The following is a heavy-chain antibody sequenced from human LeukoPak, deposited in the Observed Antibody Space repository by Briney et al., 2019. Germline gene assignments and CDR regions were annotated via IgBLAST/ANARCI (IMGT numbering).Heavy chain of an antibody. J-gene: IGHJ2*01. Sequence: SETLSLTCTVSGGSISSYYWSWIRQPPGKGLEWIGYIYYSGSTNYNPSLKSRVTISIDTSKNQLSLKLSSVTAADTAVYYCARDRAYYYGSGSFFLRGDLWGRGTLVTVSS. CDR2: IYYSGST. CDR3: ARDRAYYYGSGSFFLRGDL. V-gene: IGHV4-59*01. D-gene: IGHD3-10*01. CDR1: GGSISSYY.